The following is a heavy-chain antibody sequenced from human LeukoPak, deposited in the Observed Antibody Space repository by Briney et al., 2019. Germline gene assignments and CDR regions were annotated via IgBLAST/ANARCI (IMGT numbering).Heavy chain of an antibody. Sequence: PGGSLRLSCTASGFTFGDYAMSWVRQAPGKGLEWVGFIRSKTYRGTAEYAASVKGRFTISREDSKSIAYLQTNSLKTDDTAVYYCTSVHDSSAYYHSGVDYWGQGTLVTVSS. CDR1: GFTFGDYA. CDR2: IRSKTYRGTA. CDR3: TSVHDSSAYYHSGVDY. V-gene: IGHV3-49*04. J-gene: IGHJ4*02. D-gene: IGHD3-22*01.